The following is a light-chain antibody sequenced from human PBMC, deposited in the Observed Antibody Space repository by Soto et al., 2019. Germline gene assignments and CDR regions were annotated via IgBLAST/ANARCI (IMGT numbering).Light chain of an antibody. CDR1: QRISSH. CDR3: QQSYSGPPT. Sequence: DILMTQSPSSLSASVGDRVTISCRASQRISSHVNWFQQKPGKAPNLLVYHTSKLDSGIPPRFSGSGSGTDFTLTISSLQSEDFATYYCQQSYSGPPTFGQGTKVDIK. CDR2: HTS. J-gene: IGKJ1*01. V-gene: IGKV1-39*01.